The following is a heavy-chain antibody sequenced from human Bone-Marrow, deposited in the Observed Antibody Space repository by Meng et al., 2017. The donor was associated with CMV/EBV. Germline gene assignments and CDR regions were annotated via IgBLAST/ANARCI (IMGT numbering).Heavy chain of an antibody. Sequence: ASVKVSCKASGYTFTDYYMHWVRQAPGQGLEWMGWINPNSGDTNYAQKFQGRVTMTRDTSISTAYMELSRLRSDDTAVYYCASLRITIFGVVRFDPWGQGTLVTVSS. D-gene: IGHD3-3*01. CDR1: GYTFTDYY. J-gene: IGHJ5*02. V-gene: IGHV1-2*02. CDR3: ASLRITIFGVVRFDP. CDR2: INPNSGDT.